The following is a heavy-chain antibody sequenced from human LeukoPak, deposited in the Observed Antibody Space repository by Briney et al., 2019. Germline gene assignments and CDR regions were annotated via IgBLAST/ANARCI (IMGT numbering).Heavy chain of an antibody. CDR1: GFTFSSYS. CDR3: ARVEAGGIDY. CDR2: ISSSSSTI. D-gene: IGHD3-16*01. V-gene: IGHV3-48*04. Sequence: RPGGSLRLSCAASGFTFSSYSMNWVRQAPGKGLEWVSYISSSSSTIYYADSVKGRFTITRDNAKNSLYLQMNSLRAEDTAVYYCARVEAGGIDYWGQGTLVTVSS. J-gene: IGHJ4*02.